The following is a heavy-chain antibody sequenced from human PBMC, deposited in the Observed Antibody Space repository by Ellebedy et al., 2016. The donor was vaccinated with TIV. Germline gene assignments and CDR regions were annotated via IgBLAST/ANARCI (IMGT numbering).Heavy chain of an antibody. V-gene: IGHV1-8*01. D-gene: IGHD6-6*01. CDR1: GYTFISYD. CDR3: AREDLLASSSPDHYGMDV. CDR2: MNPHSGNT. Sequence: AASVKVSCKASGYTFISYDINWVRQATGQGLEWMGWMNPHSGNTGYAQQFQGRVTMTRNTSISTVYMELSSLTSEDTAVYYCAREDLLASSSPDHYGMDVWGHGTTVTVSS. J-gene: IGHJ6*02.